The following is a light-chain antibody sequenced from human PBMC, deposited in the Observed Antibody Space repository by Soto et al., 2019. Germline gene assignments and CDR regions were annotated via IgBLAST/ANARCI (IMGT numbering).Light chain of an antibody. Sequence: LVLTQSPGTLSLSPGETAALSCRASQIGSGNYLSWYQQKPGQSPRLLIYATSTRAAGIPDRFSGSVSATDFALTINLLEPEVSAVYFCQHFGYPQWTFGRGTKVDI. CDR1: QIGSGNY. CDR2: ATS. V-gene: IGKV3-20*01. CDR3: QHFGYPQWT. J-gene: IGKJ1*01.